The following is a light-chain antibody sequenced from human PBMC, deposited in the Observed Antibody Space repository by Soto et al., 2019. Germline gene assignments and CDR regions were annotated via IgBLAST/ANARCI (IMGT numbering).Light chain of an antibody. CDR2: TNN. J-gene: IGLJ1*01. V-gene: IGLV1-44*01. CDR3: AAWHDSLNGPLYV. CDR1: SSNIGSNT. Sequence: NSCSASSSNIGSNTVNWYQQLPGTSPKLLLYTNNQRPSGVPDRFSGSKSAPSASLAISTPRHEDEADYYCAAWHDSLNGPLYVFGTGTKVIVL.